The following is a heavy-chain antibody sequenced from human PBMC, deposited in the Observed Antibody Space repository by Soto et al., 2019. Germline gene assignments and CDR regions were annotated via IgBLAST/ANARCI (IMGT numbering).Heavy chain of an antibody. CDR3: ARDHGVSRGFAFDY. Sequence: SETLSLTCAVSGGSISSSTWWSWVRQPPGKGLEWIGEILHSGATNYNPSLKSRVTFSVGKSKNQFSLKLSSVTAADTAVYFCARDHGVSRGFAFDYWGQGTLVTVSS. J-gene: IGHJ4*01. D-gene: IGHD3-3*01. CDR2: ILHSGAT. CDR1: GGSISSSTW. V-gene: IGHV4-4*02.